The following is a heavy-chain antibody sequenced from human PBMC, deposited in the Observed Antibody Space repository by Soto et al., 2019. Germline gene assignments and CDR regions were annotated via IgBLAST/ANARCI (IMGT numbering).Heavy chain of an antibody. J-gene: IGHJ5*02. V-gene: IGHV4-39*01. CDR3: ARPWMGVNWFDP. Sequence: SETLSLTCTVSGGSISSSSYYWGWIRQPPGKGLEWIGSIYYSGSTYYNPSLKSRVTISVDTSKNQFSLKLSSVTAADTAVYYCARPWMGVNWFDPWGQGTLVTVSS. D-gene: IGHD3-16*01. CDR1: GGSISSSSYY. CDR2: IYYSGST.